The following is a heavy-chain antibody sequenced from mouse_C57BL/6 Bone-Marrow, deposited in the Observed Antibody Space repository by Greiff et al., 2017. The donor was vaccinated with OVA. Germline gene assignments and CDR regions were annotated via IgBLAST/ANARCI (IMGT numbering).Heavy chain of an antibody. J-gene: IGHJ3*01. CDR1: GYTFTSYT. CDR3: ARGGERAWFAY. Sequence: QVQLKESGAELARPGASVKMSCKASGYTFTSYTMHWVKQRPGQGLEWIGYINPSSGYTKYNQKFKDKATLTADKSSSTAYMQLSSLTSEDSAIYYCARGGERAWFAYWGQGTLVTVSA. V-gene: IGHV1-4*01. CDR2: INPSSGYT.